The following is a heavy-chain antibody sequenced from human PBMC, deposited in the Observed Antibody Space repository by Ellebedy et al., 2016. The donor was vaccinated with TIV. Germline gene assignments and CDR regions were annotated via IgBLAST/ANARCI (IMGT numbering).Heavy chain of an antibody. CDR1: GYTFTGYY. V-gene: IGHV1-2*04. J-gene: IGHJ4*02. CDR3: ARLRYYYDSSGYRNYYFDY. Sequence: ASVKVSCKASGYTFTGYYMHWVRQAPGQGLEWMGWINPNSGGTNYAQKFQGWVTMTRDTSISPAYMELSRLRSDDTAVYYCARLRYYYDSSGYRNYYFDYWGQGTLVTVSS. D-gene: IGHD3-22*01. CDR2: INPNSGGT.